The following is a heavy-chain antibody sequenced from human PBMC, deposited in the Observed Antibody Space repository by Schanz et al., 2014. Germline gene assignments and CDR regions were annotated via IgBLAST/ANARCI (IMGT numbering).Heavy chain of an antibody. D-gene: IGHD3-10*01. CDR1: GFTFSSYW. CDR2: IKSDGSST. Sequence: EVQLVESGGGLVQPGGSLRLSCAASGFTFSSYWMHWVRQVPGKGLVWVSRIKSDGSSTSYADSVKGRFTISRDNAKNTLYLQLGSLSAEDTAVYFCARIGGSVFDYWAQGTLVTVSS. CDR3: ARIGGSVFDY. V-gene: IGHV3-74*01. J-gene: IGHJ4*02.